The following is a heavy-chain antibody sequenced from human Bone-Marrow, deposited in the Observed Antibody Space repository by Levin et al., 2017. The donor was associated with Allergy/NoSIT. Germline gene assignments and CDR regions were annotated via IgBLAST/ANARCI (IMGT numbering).Heavy chain of an antibody. Sequence: GGSLRLSCAASGFTFTSYAMNWVRQAPGKGLEWVSAISGSGGSTYYEELVKGRFTISRDNSKNTLYLQMNSLRAEDTAGYYCAKGAGWVAGAVALIWGQGTLVTVSS. CDR1: GFTFTSYA. CDR2: ISGSGGST. V-gene: IGHV3-23*01. CDR3: AKGAGWVAGAVALI. D-gene: IGHD6-19*01. J-gene: IGHJ4*02.